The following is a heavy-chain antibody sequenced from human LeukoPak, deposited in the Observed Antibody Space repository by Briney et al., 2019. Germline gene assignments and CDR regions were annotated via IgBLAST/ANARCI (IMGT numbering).Heavy chain of an antibody. D-gene: IGHD6-13*01. Sequence: SETLSLTCTVSGGSISSYYWSWIRQPPGKGLEWIGYVYHGGSTKYNPSLKSRVTISIDTSKNQLSLKLSSVTAADTAVYYCARAAAEQPDYFDYWGQGTLVTVSS. J-gene: IGHJ4*02. CDR2: VYHGGST. V-gene: IGHV4-59*12. CDR3: ARAAAEQPDYFDY. CDR1: GGSISSYY.